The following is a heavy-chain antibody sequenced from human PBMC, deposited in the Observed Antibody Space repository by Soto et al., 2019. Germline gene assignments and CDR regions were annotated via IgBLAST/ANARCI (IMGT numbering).Heavy chain of an antibody. J-gene: IGHJ3*02. Sequence: PGGSLRLSCAASGFTFSSYAMSWVRQAPGKGLEWVSYISRSSSTIYYADSVKGRFTISRDNAKNSLYLQMNSLRDEDTAVYYGGRDLIITINVVVSYAVFDIWGQGTMVTVS. V-gene: IGHV3-48*02. CDR1: GFTFSSYA. CDR3: GRDLIITINVVVSYAVFDI. D-gene: IGHD3-22*01. CDR2: ISRSSSTI.